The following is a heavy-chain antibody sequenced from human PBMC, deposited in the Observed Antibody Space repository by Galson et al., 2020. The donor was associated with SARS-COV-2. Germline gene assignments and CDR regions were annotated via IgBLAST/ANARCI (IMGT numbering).Heavy chain of an antibody. CDR2: IYHSGST. Sequence: SETLSLTCTVSGYSISSGYFWGWIRQPPGKGLEWMGSIYHSGSTYYNPSLKSRVTISVDTSKNQFSLKLSSVTAADTAVYYCATYSVVVVAPTPLRADYWGQGILVTVSS. CDR1: GYSISSGYF. D-gene: IGHD2-15*01. CDR3: ATYSVVVVAPTPLRADY. V-gene: IGHV4-38-2*02. J-gene: IGHJ4*02.